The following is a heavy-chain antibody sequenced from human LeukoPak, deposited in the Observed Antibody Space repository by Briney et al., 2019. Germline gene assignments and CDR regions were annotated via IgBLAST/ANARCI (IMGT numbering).Heavy chain of an antibody. D-gene: IGHD3-22*01. CDR1: GFTFDDYA. CDR3: AREGYDSSGYYFDY. CDR2: ISSSSSTI. Sequence: GGSLRLSCAASGFTFDDYAMTWVRQAPGKGLEWVSYISSSSSTIYYADSVKGRFTISRDNAKNSLYLQMNSLRAEDTALYYCAREGYDSSGYYFDYWGQGTLVTVSS. V-gene: IGHV3-48*01. J-gene: IGHJ4*02.